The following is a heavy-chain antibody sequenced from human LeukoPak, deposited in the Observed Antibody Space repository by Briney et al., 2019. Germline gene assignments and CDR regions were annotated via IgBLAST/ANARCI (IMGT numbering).Heavy chain of an antibody. CDR3: ARVSIGWYSFDY. V-gene: IGHV3-74*01. D-gene: IGHD6-19*01. J-gene: IGHJ4*02. CDR1: GFAFSTYW. Sequence: GGSLRLSCAASGFAFSTYWMHWVRQAPGKGRVWVSRINPDGTTPSYADSVKGRFTISRDNAKDTVYLQMNSLRAEDTAVYYCARVSIGWYSFDYWGQGTLVTVSS. CDR2: INPDGTTP.